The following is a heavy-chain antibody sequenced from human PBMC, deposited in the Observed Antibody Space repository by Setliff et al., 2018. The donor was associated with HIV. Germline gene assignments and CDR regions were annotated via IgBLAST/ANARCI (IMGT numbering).Heavy chain of an antibody. Sequence: ASVKVSCKASGYTFTGYDMHWVRQAPGQGLEWMGWVNPNSGGTNYAQKFQGRVTMTRDTSISTAYMELSRLRSDDTAMYYCARDSPSGLVFLKPLDHWGQGALVTVSS. CDR2: VNPNSGGT. J-gene: IGHJ4*02. CDR1: GYTFTGYD. CDR3: ARDSPSGLVFLKPLDH. D-gene: IGHD3-9*01. V-gene: IGHV1-2*02.